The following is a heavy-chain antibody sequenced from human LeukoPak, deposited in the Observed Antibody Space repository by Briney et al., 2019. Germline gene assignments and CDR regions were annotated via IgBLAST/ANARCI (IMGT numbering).Heavy chain of an antibody. CDR3: AREEQELVRDYYYYMDV. Sequence: PGGSLRLSCAASGFIFSNFAMHWVRQAPGKGLEWVALISYDGSHTYYADSMKGRFTISRDNSRNVSYLQMTSLSGDDSAVYYCAREEQELVRDYYYYMDVWGKGTTVTVSS. CDR2: ISYDGSHT. CDR1: GFIFSNFA. J-gene: IGHJ6*03. V-gene: IGHV3-30*01. D-gene: IGHD6-13*01.